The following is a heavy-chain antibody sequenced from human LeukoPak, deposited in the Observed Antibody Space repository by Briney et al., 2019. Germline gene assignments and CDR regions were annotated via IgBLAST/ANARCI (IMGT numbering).Heavy chain of an antibody. V-gene: IGHV3-21*01. CDR2: ISSSSTYI. CDR1: GFLFSSFT. CDR3: ARDGYGANSADS. Sequence: GGSLRLSCTASGFLFSSFTMNWVGQAPGKGLEWISSISSSSTYIYYADSVKGRFTVSRDNAKNSLSLQMNSLGAEDTAVYYCARDGYGANSADSWGQGTLVTVSS. D-gene: IGHD4-23*01. J-gene: IGHJ4*02.